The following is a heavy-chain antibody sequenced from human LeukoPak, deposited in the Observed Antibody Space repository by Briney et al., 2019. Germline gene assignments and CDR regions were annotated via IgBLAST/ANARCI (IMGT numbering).Heavy chain of an antibody. CDR2: IYYTGST. D-gene: IGHD6-19*01. CDR1: GGSISSGDDY. J-gene: IGHJ6*04. CDR3: ARDRHRVGWSMDV. Sequence: PSQTLSLTCTVSGGSISSGDDYCSWLRLPPGKGLEWIGYIYYTGSTYYNPSPKSRVTISVDTCKNQFSLKLGSVTAAETAVYYCARDRHRVGWSMDVWGKGNTVTVSS. V-gene: IGHV4-30-4*01.